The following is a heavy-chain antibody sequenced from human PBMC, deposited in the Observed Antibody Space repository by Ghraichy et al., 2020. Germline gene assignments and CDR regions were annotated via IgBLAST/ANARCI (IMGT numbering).Heavy chain of an antibody. J-gene: IGHJ4*02. V-gene: IGHV3-23*01. Sequence: GGSLRLSCAASGFSLSNHAMNWVRQAPGKGLEWVSTISPDGGATYYADSVKGQFTISSDNAKNTFYLQMDSLRVDDTAVYFWVRRAVHWGFFDLWGQGTRVTVSS. CDR3: VRRAVHWGFFDL. CDR2: ISPDGGAT. D-gene: IGHD7-27*01. CDR1: GFSLSNHA.